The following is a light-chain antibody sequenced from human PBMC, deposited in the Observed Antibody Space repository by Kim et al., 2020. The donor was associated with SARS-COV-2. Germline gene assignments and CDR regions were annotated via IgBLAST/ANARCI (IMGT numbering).Light chain of an antibody. Sequence: VSPGQTAKITCSGDKLGDKYACWYQQKPGQSPVLVVYQDTKRPSGIPERFSGSNSGNTATLTITGTQAMDEADYYCQAWDSGTAWVFGGGTQLTVL. CDR3: QAWDSGTAWV. CDR1: KLGDKY. V-gene: IGLV3-1*01. CDR2: QDT. J-gene: IGLJ3*02.